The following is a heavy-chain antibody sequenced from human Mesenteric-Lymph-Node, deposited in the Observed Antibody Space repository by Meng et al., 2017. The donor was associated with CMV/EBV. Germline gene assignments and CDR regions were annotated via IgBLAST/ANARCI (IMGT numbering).Heavy chain of an antibody. CDR1: GYTFTSYD. D-gene: IGHD2-2*01. V-gene: IGHV1-8*01. CDR2: MNPDSGKT. Sequence: GESLKISCKASGYTFTSYDINWVRQAAGQGLESMGWMNPDSGKTGYVQKFQGRVTMTRDTSISTAYMELSSLRYEDTGVYYCTRGRQIPPGYCTSATCPDYWGQGTLVTVSS. CDR3: TRGRQIPPGYCTSATCPDY. J-gene: IGHJ4*02.